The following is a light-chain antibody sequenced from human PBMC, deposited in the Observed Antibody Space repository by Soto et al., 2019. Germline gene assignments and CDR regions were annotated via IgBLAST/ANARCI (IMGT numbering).Light chain of an antibody. J-gene: IGLJ2*01. CDR3: SSYTSSSTLV. Sequence: QSVLTQPASVSGSPGQSITISCTGTSSDVGGYNYVSWYQQHPGKAPKLMIYYVSNRPSGVSNRFSGSKSGNTASLTISGLQDEDEADYYCSSYTSSSTLVFGVGTKLTVL. CDR2: YVS. CDR1: SSDVGGYNY. V-gene: IGLV2-14*01.